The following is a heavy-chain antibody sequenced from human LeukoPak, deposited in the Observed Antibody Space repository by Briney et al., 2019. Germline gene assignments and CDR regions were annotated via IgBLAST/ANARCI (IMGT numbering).Heavy chain of an antibody. V-gene: IGHV3-30-3*01. Sequence: PGRSLRLSCAASGFTFSSYAMHWVRQAPGKGLEWVAVISYDGSNKYYADSVKGRFTISRDNSKNTLYMHMNSLRAEDTAVYYCAREEYYDFWSGYKALNYYGMDVWGQGTTVTVSS. CDR3: AREEYYDFWSGYKALNYYGMDV. D-gene: IGHD3-3*01. J-gene: IGHJ6*02. CDR1: GFTFSSYA. CDR2: ISYDGSNK.